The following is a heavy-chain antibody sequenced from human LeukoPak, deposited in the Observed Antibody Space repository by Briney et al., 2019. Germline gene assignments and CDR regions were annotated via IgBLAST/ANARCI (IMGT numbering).Heavy chain of an antibody. V-gene: IGHV3-9*01. J-gene: IGHJ6*02. D-gene: IGHD2-2*02. Sequence: GRSLRLSCAASGFTFDDYAMHWVRQAPGKGLEWVSGISWNSGSIGYADSVKGRFTISRDNAKNSLYLQINSLRAEDTALYYCAKDPFRYCSSTSCYTGMDVWGQGTTVTVSS. CDR1: GFTFDDYA. CDR3: AKDPFRYCSSTSCYTGMDV. CDR2: ISWNSGSI.